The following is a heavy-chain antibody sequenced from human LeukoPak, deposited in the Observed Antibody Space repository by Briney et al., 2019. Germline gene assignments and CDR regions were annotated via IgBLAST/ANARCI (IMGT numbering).Heavy chain of an antibody. J-gene: IGHJ3*02. D-gene: IGHD6-19*01. CDR2: FYDSGTT. V-gene: IGHV4-59*08. CDR3: ARPYSGGWYGAFNI. Sequence: TSETLSLTCTVSGDSIRSYFWSWIRQPPGKGLEWIGYFYDSGTTKYNPSLKSRVTISVDTSKNQFSLKPSSVTAADTAVYYCARPYSGGWYGAFNIWGQGTMVTVSS. CDR1: GDSIRSYF.